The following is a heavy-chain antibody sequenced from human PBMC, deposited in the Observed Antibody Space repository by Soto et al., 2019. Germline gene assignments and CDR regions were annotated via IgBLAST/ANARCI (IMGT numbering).Heavy chain of an antibody. CDR1: GYTFTSYY. CDR2: INPSGGST. Sequence: ASVKVSCKESGYTFTSYYMHWVRQAPGQGLEWMGIINPSGGSTSYAQKFQGRVTMTRDTSTSTVYMELSSLRSEDTAVYYCAREENVGMATTVYFQHWGQGTLVTVSS. D-gene: IGHD1-1*01. CDR3: AREENVGMATTVYFQH. J-gene: IGHJ1*01. V-gene: IGHV1-46*01.